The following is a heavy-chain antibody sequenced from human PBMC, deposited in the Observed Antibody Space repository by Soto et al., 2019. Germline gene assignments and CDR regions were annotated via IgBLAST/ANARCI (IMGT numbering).Heavy chain of an antibody. D-gene: IGHD3-22*01. Sequence: KTSETLSLTCAVYGGSFSGYYWSWIRQPPGKGLEWIGEINHSGSTNYNPSLKSRVTISVDTSKNQFSLKLSSVTAADTAVYYCARVNDYDSSGPFDYWGQGTLVTVSS. CDR2: INHSGST. V-gene: IGHV4-34*01. CDR1: GGSFSGYY. CDR3: ARVNDYDSSGPFDY. J-gene: IGHJ4*02.